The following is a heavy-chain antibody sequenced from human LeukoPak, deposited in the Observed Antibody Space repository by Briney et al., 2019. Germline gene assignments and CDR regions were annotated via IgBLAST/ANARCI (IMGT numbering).Heavy chain of an antibody. CDR2: ISGDTSTI. V-gene: IGHV3-48*04. CDR3: VRGTAAAGLGY. D-gene: IGHD6-13*01. CDR1: GFTFSSFC. Sequence: GGSLRLSCAASGFTFSSFCMNWVRQAPGKGLEWVSYISGDTSTIYYADSVKGRFTISSDDPKNSLYLQMNSLRAEDTAVYYCVRGTAAAGLGYWGQGTLVTVSS. J-gene: IGHJ4*02.